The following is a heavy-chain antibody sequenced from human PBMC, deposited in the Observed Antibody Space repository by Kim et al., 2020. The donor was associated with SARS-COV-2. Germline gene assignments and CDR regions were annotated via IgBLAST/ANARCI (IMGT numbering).Heavy chain of an antibody. Sequence: NIYYSDSVKGRFTISKDNSRNTVSLQMNNLRVGDTAVYFCAGSYLDALDVWGRGTLVTVSS. V-gene: IGHV3-33*01. CDR2: NI. CDR3: AGSYLDALDV. J-gene: IGHJ3*01. D-gene: IGHD2-21*01.